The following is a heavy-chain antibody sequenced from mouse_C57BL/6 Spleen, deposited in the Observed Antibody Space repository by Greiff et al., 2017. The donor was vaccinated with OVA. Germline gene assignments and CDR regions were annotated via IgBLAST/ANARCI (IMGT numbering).Heavy chain of an antibody. D-gene: IGHD1-1*01. CDR2: IDPSDSYT. CDR3: HYSGSSYYV. CDR1: GYTFTSYW. Sequence: QVQLQQPGAELVKPGASVKLSCKASGYTFTSYWMQWVKQRPGQGLEWIGEIDPSDSYTNYNQKFKGKATLTVDKSSSTAYMQLSGLTSEDSAVYYCHYSGSSYYVWGTGTTVTVSS. V-gene: IGHV1-50*01. J-gene: IGHJ1*03.